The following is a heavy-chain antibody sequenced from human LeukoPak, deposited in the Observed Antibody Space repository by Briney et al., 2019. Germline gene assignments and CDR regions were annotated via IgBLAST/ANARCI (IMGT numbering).Heavy chain of an antibody. V-gene: IGHV5-51*01. CDR3: ARHEAEYSTPAN. D-gene: IGHD6-6*01. Sequence: GESLKISCKGSGYSFTSYWIGWVRQMPGKGLERMGIIYPGDSDTRYSPSFQGQVTISADKSISTAYLQRSSLKASDTAMYYCARHEAEYSTPANWGQGTLATVSS. J-gene: IGHJ4*02. CDR2: IYPGDSDT. CDR1: GYSFTSYW.